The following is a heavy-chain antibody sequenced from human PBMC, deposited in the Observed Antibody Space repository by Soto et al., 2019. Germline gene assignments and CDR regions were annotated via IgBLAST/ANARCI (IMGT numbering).Heavy chain of an antibody. V-gene: IGHV1-58*02. Sequence: GASVKVSCKASGFTFTSSAMQWVRQARGQRLEWIGWIVVGSGNTNYAQKFQERVTITRDMSTSTAYMELSSLRSEDTAVYYCAADGQGWFWGFYYYYYGMDVWGRGTTVIVSA. D-gene: IGHD3-10*01. CDR2: IVVGSGNT. CDR1: GFTFTSSA. J-gene: IGHJ6*01. CDR3: AADGQGWFWGFYYYYYGMDV.